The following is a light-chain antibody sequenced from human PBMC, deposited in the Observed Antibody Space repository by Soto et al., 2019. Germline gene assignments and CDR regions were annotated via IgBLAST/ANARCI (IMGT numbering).Light chain of an antibody. Sequence: EIALTDTPTDLSSSPRAIATPSFTASQSVRRSIASYRQKPGQAPGLLIYSASSRATGIPDRVSGSGSGTDFTLTISSLEPEDFAIYYYQRYARATPITFGQRSRLEFK. CDR1: QSVRRS. J-gene: IGKJ5*01. CDR2: SAS. V-gene: IGKV3-20*01. CDR3: QRYARATPIT.